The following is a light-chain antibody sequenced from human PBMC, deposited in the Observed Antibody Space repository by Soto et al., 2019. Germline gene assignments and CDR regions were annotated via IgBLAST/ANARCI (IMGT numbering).Light chain of an antibody. CDR1: QSISSY. J-gene: IGKJ1*01. Sequence: DIQMTQSPSSLSASVGDRVTITCRASQSISSYLNWYQQKPGKXPKXXIYAASSLQSGVPSRFSGSGSGTEFTLSLSSLQPDDGATYYCQQYSTYSWTFGQGTKVDIK. V-gene: IGKV1-39*01. CDR2: AAS. CDR3: QQYSTYSWT.